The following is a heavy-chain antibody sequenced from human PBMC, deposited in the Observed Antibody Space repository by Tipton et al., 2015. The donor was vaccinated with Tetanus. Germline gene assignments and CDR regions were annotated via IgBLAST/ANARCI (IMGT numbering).Heavy chain of an antibody. V-gene: IGHV4-61*01. CDR3: ARGNNDFPKKGPFDY. Sequence: TLSLTCTVSGASVRSGWHYWSWIRQPPGKGLEWIGYISDGGRTNYNPSLKSRLTISVDTSKNQFSLTLNSVTAADTAFYYCARGNNDFPKKGPFDYWGQESLVTVSA. D-gene: IGHD3-3*01. CDR1: GASVRSGWHY. CDR2: ISDGGRT. J-gene: IGHJ4*02.